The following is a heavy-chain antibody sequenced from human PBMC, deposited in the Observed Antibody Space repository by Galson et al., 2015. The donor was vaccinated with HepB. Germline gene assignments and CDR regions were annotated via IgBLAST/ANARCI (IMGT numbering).Heavy chain of an antibody. CDR1: GYTFINYY. D-gene: IGHD4-23*01. J-gene: IGHJ4*02. CDR3: ARDYGGISPATDY. V-gene: IGHV1-2*02. Sequence: SVKVSCKASGYTFINYYIHWVRRAPGQGLEWMGWINPNSGGTNYAQKFQGRVTMTRDTSIRTTYMEVRRLRSDDTAVYYCARDYGGISPATDYWGQGTLVTVSS. CDR2: INPNSGGT.